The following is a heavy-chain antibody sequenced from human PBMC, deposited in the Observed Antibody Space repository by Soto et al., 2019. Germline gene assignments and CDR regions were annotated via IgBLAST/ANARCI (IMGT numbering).Heavy chain of an antibody. CDR3: ARDTGYSGAGY. J-gene: IGHJ4*02. D-gene: IGHD5-12*01. V-gene: IGHV4-4*08. CDR1: CGSIRSYY. CDR2: SYPSGMT. Sequence: AETLDLTFTVSCGSIRSYYWRWIRQPPGKGLDGIVRSYPSGMTYYNPSLKSRVTISVDTSKNQFSLKLSSVTAADTAVYYCARDTGYSGAGYWGQGTLVTVSS.